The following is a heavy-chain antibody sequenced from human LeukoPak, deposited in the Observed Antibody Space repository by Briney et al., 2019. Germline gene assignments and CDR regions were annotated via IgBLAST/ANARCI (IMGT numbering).Heavy chain of an antibody. CDR2: IRRGVGST. D-gene: IGHD1-1*01. CDR3: AKKGQADDNGKPD. Sequence: PGGSLRLSCAASGFTFNNYAMSWVRQAPGKGLECVSAIRRGVGSTYYADSVKGRFTISRDNSKNTLYLQMNNLRADDTAVYYCAKKGQADDNGKPDWGQGTLVTVSS. CDR1: GFTFNNYA. J-gene: IGHJ4*02. V-gene: IGHV3-23*01.